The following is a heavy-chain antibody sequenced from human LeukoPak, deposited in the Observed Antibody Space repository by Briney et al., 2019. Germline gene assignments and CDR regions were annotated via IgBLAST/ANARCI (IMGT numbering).Heavy chain of an antibody. J-gene: IGHJ4*02. D-gene: IGHD3-10*01. Sequence: GGSLRLSCAASGFTFSSYAMHWVRQAPGKGLEWVAVISYDGSNKYYADSVKGRFTISRDNSKNTLYLQMNSLRAEDTAVYYCARVGSVPLLWFGELRDWGQGTLVTVSS. CDR2: ISYDGSNK. V-gene: IGHV3-30-3*01. CDR3: ARVGSVPLLWFGELRD. CDR1: GFTFSSYA.